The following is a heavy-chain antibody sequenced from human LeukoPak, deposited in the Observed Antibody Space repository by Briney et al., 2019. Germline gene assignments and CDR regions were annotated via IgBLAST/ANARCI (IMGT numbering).Heavy chain of an antibody. CDR3: ASRPLLYGSRTYFDN. CDR2: MKQSGTP. D-gene: IGHD3-10*01. J-gene: IGHJ4*02. CDR1: GGSFSSFH. Sequence: SETLSLTCGVYGGSFSSFHWNWIRQSPAKGLEWLGEMKQSGTPRYNPSLQSRVTISVDKSKNQFSLNVRSVTAADTAVYYCASRPLLYGSRTYFDNWARGPRVTVSS. V-gene: IGHV4-34*01.